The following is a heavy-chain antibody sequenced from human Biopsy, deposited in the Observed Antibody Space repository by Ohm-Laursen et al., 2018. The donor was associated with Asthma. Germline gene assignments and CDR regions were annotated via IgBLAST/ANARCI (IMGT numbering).Heavy chain of an antibody. CDR3: ASDFPKDYVRYNFQF. J-gene: IGHJ4*02. CDR2: HDHEEGGT. Sequence: GSSVKVSCKIPGYSHTDLSMHWVRHAPGQGLVWMGGHDHEEGGTVNARRFQGRVTMTEDTFTDTAYMELSSLSSDDTAVYYCASDFPKDYVRYNFQFWGQGTLVTVSS. D-gene: IGHD4-17*01. V-gene: IGHV1-24*01. CDR1: GYSHTDLS.